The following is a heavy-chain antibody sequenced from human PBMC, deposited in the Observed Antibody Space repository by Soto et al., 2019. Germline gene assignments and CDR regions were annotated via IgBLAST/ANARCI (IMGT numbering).Heavy chain of an antibody. CDR2: IYYSGRT. V-gene: IGHV4-59*12. Sequence: SETLSLTCTVSGGSISDYFWTWSRQPPGKGLEWMGYIYYSGRTNYNPSLKRRVSISVDPSTNQFSLKLSSVSAADMAVYYCAREESYSAYNFAHGIQLWSFDFWGQGALVTVSS. CDR3: AREESYSAYNFAHGIQLWSFDF. CDR1: GGSISDYF. D-gene: IGHD5-12*01. J-gene: IGHJ4*02.